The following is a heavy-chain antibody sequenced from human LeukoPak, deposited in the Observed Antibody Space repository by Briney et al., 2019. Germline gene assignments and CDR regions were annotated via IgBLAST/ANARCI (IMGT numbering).Heavy chain of an antibody. CDR2: ISPSGGST. CDR3: ARLGSGEDDGGWVDY. J-gene: IGHJ4*02. D-gene: IGHD3-10*01. Sequence: APVKASRTPSGHTFTRYYIHWVRQAPGQRLEWMGIISPSGGSTSNAQKFQGRVTMTGDTSTSTVYMELSSLRSEDTAVYYCARLGSGEDDGGWVDYWGQGTLVTVSS. CDR1: GHTFTRYY. V-gene: IGHV1-46*01.